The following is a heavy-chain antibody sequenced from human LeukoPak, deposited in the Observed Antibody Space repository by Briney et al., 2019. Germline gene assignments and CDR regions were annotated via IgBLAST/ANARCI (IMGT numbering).Heavy chain of an antibody. J-gene: IGHJ4*02. D-gene: IGHD5-12*01. Sequence: ASVKVSCKVSGYTFTGYYIHWVRQAPGQGLEWMGWINPTSGGTNYAQKFQGRVTMTRDTSISTAYMELSRLRSDDTAVYYCARDYSGYDSGYYFDYWGQGTLVTVSS. CDR3: ARDYSGYDSGYYFDY. CDR1: GYTFTGYY. V-gene: IGHV1-2*02. CDR2: INPTSGGT.